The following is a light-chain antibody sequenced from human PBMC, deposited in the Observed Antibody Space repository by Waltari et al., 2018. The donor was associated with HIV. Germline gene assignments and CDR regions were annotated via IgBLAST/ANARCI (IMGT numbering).Light chain of an antibody. V-gene: IGLV2-14*01. Sequence: QSALTQPVSVSGSPGQSITISCTGTSSDVGGYNYVSWYQQHPGKVPKLIIYEVRNRPSGVSNRFSASKSGNTASLTISGLQAEDEADYYCISYTSSSTPYVFGTGTKVTVL. CDR2: EVR. J-gene: IGLJ1*01. CDR3: ISYTSSSTPYV. CDR1: SSDVGGYNY.